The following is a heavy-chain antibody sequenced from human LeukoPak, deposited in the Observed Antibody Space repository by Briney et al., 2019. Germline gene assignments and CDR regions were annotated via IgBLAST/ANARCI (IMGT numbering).Heavy chain of an antibody. V-gene: IGHV3-48*04. D-gene: IGHD2-2*02. Sequence: GGSLRLSCAASGFTFSSYSMNWVRQAPGKGLEWVSYISSSSSTIYYADSVKGRFTISRDNAKNSLYLQMNSLRAEDTAVYYCARDHCSSTGCYKGPSSWYVYWGQGTLVTVSS. CDR1: GFTFSSYS. J-gene: IGHJ4*02. CDR2: ISSSSSTI. CDR3: ARDHCSSTGCYKGPSSWYVY.